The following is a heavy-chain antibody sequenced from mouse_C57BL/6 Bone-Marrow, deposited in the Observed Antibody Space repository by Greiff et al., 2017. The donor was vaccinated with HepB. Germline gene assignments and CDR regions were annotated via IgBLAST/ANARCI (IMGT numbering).Heavy chain of an antibody. Sequence: VQVVESGAELARPGASVKLSCKASGYTFTSYGISWVKQRTGQGLEWIGEIYPRSGNTYYNEKFKGNATLTADKSSSTAYMELRSLTSEDSAVYFCARPPLLLRSLYYYAMDYWGQGTSVTVSS. CDR1: GYTFTSYG. V-gene: IGHV1-81*01. D-gene: IGHD1-1*01. CDR3: ARPPLLLRSLYYYAMDY. J-gene: IGHJ4*01. CDR2: IYPRSGNT.